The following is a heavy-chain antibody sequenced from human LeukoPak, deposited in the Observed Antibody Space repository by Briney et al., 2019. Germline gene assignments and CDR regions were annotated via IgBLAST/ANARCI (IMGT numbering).Heavy chain of an antibody. D-gene: IGHD3-22*01. V-gene: IGHV3-23*01. J-gene: IGHJ4*02. CDR2: ISGSGGST. CDR1: GFTFSSYA. Sequence: GGSLRLSCAASGFTFSSYAMGWVRQAPGKGLEWVSAISGSGGSTYYADSVKGRFTISRDNSKNTLYLQMNSLRAEDTAVYYCAKTIVVDTQAGYFDYWGQGTLVTVSS. CDR3: AKTIVVDTQAGYFDY.